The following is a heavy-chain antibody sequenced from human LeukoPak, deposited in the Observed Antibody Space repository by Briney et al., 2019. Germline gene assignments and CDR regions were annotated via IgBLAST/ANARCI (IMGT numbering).Heavy chain of an antibody. CDR1: GGSISSGSYY. Sequence: SETLSLTCTVSGGSISSGSYYWSWIRQPPGKGLEWIGYIYYSGSTNYNPSLKSRVTISVDTSKSQFSLKLSSVTAADTAVYYCARHLKSSGYYYYYGMDVWGQGTTVTVSS. CDR2: IYYSGST. CDR3: ARHLKSSGYYYYYGMDV. V-gene: IGHV4-61*01. D-gene: IGHD3-22*01. J-gene: IGHJ6*02.